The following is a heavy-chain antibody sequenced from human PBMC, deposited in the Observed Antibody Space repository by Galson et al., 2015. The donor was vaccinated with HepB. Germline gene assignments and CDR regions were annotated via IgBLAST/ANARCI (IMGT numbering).Heavy chain of an antibody. D-gene: IGHD5-18*01. CDR3: ARGAAIQLWLLLDY. J-gene: IGHJ4*02. V-gene: IGHV3-30*04. CDR2: VSYDGTNK. Sequence: SLRLSCAVSGLTFSGHAMHWVRQAPGKGLEWVALVSYDGTNKYYADSVKGRFTISRDNSKNTLYLQMNRLRTEDTAVYYCARGAAIQLWLLLDYWGQGTLVTVSS. CDR1: GLTFSGHA.